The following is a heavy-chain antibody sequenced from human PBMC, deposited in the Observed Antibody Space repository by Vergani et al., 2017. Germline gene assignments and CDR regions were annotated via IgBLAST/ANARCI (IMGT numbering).Heavy chain of an antibody. CDR3: ARGLSYDYVWGSDRYNWFDP. J-gene: IGHJ5*02. D-gene: IGHD3-16*02. CDR1: GYTFTSYD. CDR2: MNPNSGNT. V-gene: IGHV1-8*01. Sequence: QVQLVQSGAEVKKPGASVKVSCKASGYTFTSYDINWVRQATGQGLEWMGWMNPNSGNTGYAQKFQGRVTMTRNTSISTAYMELSSLRSEDTAVYYCARGLSYDYVWGSDRYNWFDPWGQGTLVTVSS.